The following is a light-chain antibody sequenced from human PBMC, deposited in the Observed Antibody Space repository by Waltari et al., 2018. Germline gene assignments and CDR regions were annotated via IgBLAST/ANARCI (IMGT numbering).Light chain of an antibody. CDR3: QQYYSTIT. J-gene: IGKJ5*01. CDR1: QSVLYNSNNKNY. Sequence: DIVMTQSPASLAVSLGERATVHCKSRQSVLYNSNNKNYLAWYQQKPGQPPQLLIYWASTRESGVPDRFSGSGSGTDFTLTISSLQAEDVAVYYCQQYYSTITFGQGTRLEIK. V-gene: IGKV4-1*01. CDR2: WAS.